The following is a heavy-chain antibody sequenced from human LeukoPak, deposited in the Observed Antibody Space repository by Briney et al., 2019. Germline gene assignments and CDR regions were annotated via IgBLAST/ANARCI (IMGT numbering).Heavy chain of an antibody. CDR3: ARDQPKHYGSGSYPDY. Sequence: GRSLRLSCAASGFTFSSYGMHWVRQAPGKGLEWVAVISYDGSNKYYADSVKGRFTISRDNSKNTLYLQMNSLRAEDTAVYYCARDQPKHYGSGSYPDYWGQGTLVTVSS. CDR1: GFTFSSYG. V-gene: IGHV3-30*03. D-gene: IGHD3-10*01. CDR2: ISYDGSNK. J-gene: IGHJ4*02.